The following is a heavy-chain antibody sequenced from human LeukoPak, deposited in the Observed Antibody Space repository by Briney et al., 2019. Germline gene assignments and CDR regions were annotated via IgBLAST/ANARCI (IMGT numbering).Heavy chain of an antibody. V-gene: IGHV3-23*01. D-gene: IGHD5-18*01. J-gene: IGHJ4*02. CDR3: AKAGGYSYGYGDY. CDR1: GFTFSSYA. Sequence: PGGSLRLSCAASGFTFSSYAMSWVRQAPGKGLEWVSAISGSGGGTYYADSVKGRFTISRDNAKNSLYLQMNSLRAEDTAVYYCAKAGGYSYGYGDYWGQGTLVTVSS. CDR2: ISGSGGGT.